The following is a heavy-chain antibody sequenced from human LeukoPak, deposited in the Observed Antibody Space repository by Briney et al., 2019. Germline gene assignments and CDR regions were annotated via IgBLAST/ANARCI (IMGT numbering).Heavy chain of an antibody. CDR2: IYYSGST. V-gene: IGHV4-59*01. CDR1: GGSINSYY. J-gene: IGHJ5*02. D-gene: IGHD6-19*01. CDR3: ARGSSGWSKVNWFDP. Sequence: SETLSLTCTVSGGSINSYYWGWIRQPPGKGLEWIGYIYYSGSTNYNPSLKSRVAISVDTSRNQFSLKLSSVTAADTAVYYCARGSSGWSKVNWFDPWGQGTLVTVSS.